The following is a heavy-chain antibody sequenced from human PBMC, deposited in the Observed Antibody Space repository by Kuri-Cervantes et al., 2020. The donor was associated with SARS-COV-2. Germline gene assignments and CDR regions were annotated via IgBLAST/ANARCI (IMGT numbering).Heavy chain of an antibody. V-gene: IGHV3-23*01. D-gene: IGHD3-10*01. CDR3: AKGNLRGRFDY. Sequence: GESLKISCAASGFTFSSYAMSWVRQAPGKGLEWVSAISGSGGSTYYADSVKGRFTISRDNSKNTLYLQMNSLRAEDTAVYYCAKGNLRGRFDYWGQGTLVTVSS. CDR2: ISGSGGST. J-gene: IGHJ4*02. CDR1: GFTFSSYA.